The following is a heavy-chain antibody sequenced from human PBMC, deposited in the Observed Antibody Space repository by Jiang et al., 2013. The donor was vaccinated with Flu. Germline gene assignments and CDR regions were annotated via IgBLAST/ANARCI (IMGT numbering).Heavy chain of an antibody. V-gene: IGHV3-11*01. CDR3: ARVSSFQYSSSWYDGNWFDP. Sequence: GGGLVKPGGSLRLSCAASGFTFSDYYMSWIRQAPGKGLEWVSYISSSGSTIYYADSVKGRFTISRDNAKNSLYLQMNSLRAEDTAVYYCARVSSFQYSSSWYDGNWFDPWGQGTLVTVSS. D-gene: IGHD6-13*01. J-gene: IGHJ5*02. CDR1: GFTFSDYY. CDR2: ISSSGSTI.